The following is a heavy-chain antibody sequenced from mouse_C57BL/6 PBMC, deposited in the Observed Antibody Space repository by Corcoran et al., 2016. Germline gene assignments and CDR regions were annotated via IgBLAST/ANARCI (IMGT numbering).Heavy chain of an antibody. D-gene: IGHD1-1*01. J-gene: IGHJ4*01. CDR3: ALYYGSSLYYAMDY. CDR2: INPNNGGT. V-gene: IGHV1-18*01. CDR1: GYTFTDYN. Sequence: EVQLQQSGPELVKPGASVKIPCKASGYTFTDYNMDWVKQSHGKSLEWIGDINPNNGGTIYNQKFKGKATLTVDKSSSTAYMELRSLTSVDTAVYYCALYYGSSLYYAMDYWGQGTSVTVSS.